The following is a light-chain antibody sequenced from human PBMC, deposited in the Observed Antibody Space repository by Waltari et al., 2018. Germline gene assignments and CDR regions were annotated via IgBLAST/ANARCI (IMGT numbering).Light chain of an antibody. CDR1: QSLLHSNGNTY. CDR2: KVT. J-gene: IGKJ1*01. Sequence: DIVMTQTPLSLPVTPGEPASISCRSSQSLLHSNGNTYLHWYLQKPGQSPRLLIYKVTNRESGVPDRFSGSGSGTDFTRKISRVEPEDVGVYYCMQSTKDRTFGQGTKVEIK. CDR3: MQSTKDRT. V-gene: IGKV2D-29*02.